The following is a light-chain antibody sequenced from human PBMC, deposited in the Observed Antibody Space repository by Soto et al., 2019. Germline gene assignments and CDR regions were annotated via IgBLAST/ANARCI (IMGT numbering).Light chain of an antibody. J-gene: IGLJ1*01. Sequence: QSVLTQPASVSGSPGQSIAISCTGTFSDVGGYDYVSWYQQHPDKAPKLMIYEVTKRPSGVSNRFSGSKSVNTASLTISGLKPEDDADYYCSSHASGSTRGFGSGTKVTFL. CDR2: EVT. V-gene: IGLV2-14*01. CDR3: SSHASGSTRG. CDR1: FSDVGGYDY.